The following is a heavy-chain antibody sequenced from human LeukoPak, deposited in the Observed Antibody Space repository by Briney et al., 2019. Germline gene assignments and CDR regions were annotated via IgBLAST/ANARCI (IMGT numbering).Heavy chain of an antibody. J-gene: IGHJ6*02. CDR2: ISSSSSTI. CDR1: GFTFSSYS. CDR3: ARDRQGELLWSGEFGNYYGMDV. D-gene: IGHD3-10*01. V-gene: IGHV3-48*02. Sequence: GGSLRLSCAASGFTFSSYSMNWVRQAPGKGLEWVSYISSSSSTIYYADSVKGRFTISRDNAKNSLYLQMNSLRDEDTAVYYCARDRQGELLWSGEFGNYYGMDVWGQGTTVTVSS.